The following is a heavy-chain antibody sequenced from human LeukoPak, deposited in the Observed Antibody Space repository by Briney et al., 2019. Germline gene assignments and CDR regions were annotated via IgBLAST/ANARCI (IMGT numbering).Heavy chain of an antibody. J-gene: IGHJ4*02. Sequence: PSGTLSLTCAVSGGSISSSNWWSWVRQPPGKGLEWIGEIYHSGSTNYNPSLKSRVTISVDTSKNQFSLKLSSVTAADTAVYYCARPRGIAVAGPFDYWGQGTLVTVSS. D-gene: IGHD6-19*01. CDR1: GGSISSSNW. CDR3: ARPRGIAVAGPFDY. CDR2: IYHSGST. V-gene: IGHV4-4*02.